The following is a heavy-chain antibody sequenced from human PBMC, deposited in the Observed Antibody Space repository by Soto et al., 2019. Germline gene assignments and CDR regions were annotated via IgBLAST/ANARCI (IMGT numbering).Heavy chain of an antibody. J-gene: IGHJ6*02. D-gene: IGHD6-13*01. Sequence: EVQLVESGGGLVQPGGALRLSCAASGFTFSNYWMYWVRQAPGKGLVWVSRVNNDGTDTTHADSVKGRFTISRDNAENTLYLQMNSLTDEETAVDYWARGGLQPALDVWGQGSTVTVSS. CDR3: ARGGLQPALDV. CDR1: GFTFSNYW. V-gene: IGHV3-74*03. CDR2: VNNDGTDT.